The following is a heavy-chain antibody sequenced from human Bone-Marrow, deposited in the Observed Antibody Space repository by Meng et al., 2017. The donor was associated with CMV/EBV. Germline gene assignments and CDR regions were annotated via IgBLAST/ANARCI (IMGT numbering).Heavy chain of an antibody. D-gene: IGHD3-3*01. V-gene: IGHV3-30-3*01. CDR3: ARGALYYDFWSGYYTGYYYYGMDV. CDR1: GFTFSSYA. J-gene: IGHJ6*02. Sequence: GESLKISCAASGFTFSSYAMHWVRQAPGKGLEWVAVISYDGSNKYYADSVKGRFTISRDNSKNTLYLQMNSLRAEDTAVYYCARGALYYDFWSGYYTGYYYYGMDVWGQGTTVTVSS. CDR2: ISYDGSNK.